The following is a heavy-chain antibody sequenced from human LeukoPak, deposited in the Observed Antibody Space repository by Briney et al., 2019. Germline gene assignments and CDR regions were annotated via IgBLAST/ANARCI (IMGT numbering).Heavy chain of an antibody. V-gene: IGHV3-30-3*01. CDR2: ISYDGSNK. J-gene: IGHJ5*02. CDR1: GFTFSSYA. CDR3: ARERRLRRNWFDP. Sequence: GRSLRLSCAASGFTFSSYAMHWVRQAPGKGLEWVAVISYDGSNKYYADSVKGRSTISRDNSKNTLYLQMNSLRAEDTAVYYCARERRLRRNWFDPWGQGTLVTVSS. D-gene: IGHD4-17*01.